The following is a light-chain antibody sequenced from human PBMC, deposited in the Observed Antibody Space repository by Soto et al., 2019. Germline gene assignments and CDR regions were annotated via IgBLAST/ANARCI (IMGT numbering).Light chain of an antibody. J-gene: IGKJ1*01. CDR3: QQYNSYSQT. Sequence: DIQMTQSPSTLSASVGDRVTITCRASQSISSWLAWYHQKPGKAPKLLIYDASSLESGVPSRLSGSGSGTEFTLTISSLQPDDFATYYCQQYNSYSQTFGQGTKVDI. V-gene: IGKV1-5*01. CDR1: QSISSW. CDR2: DAS.